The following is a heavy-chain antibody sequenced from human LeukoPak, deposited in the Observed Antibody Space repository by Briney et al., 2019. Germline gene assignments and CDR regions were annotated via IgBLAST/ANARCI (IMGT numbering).Heavy chain of an antibody. CDR2: INHSGST. CDR1: GFTFSSYW. V-gene: IGHV4-34*01. D-gene: IGHD3-22*01. CDR3: ARVFYDSSGYYWYWYFDL. Sequence: PGGSLRLSCAASGFTFSSYWMSWIRQPPGKGLEWIGEINHSGSTNYNPSLKSRVTISVDTSKNQFSLKLSSVTAADTAVYYCARVFYDSSGYYWYWYFDLWGRGTLVTVSS. J-gene: IGHJ2*01.